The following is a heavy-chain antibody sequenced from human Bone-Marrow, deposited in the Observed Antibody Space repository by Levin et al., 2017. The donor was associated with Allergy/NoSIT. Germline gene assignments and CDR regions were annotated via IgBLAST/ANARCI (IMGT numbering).Heavy chain of an antibody. Sequence: SETLSLTCTVSGGSISSYYWSWIRQPPGKGLEWIGYIYYSGSTNYNPSLKSRVTISVDTSKNQFSLKLSSVTAADTAVYYCARWAWGCSGGSCYPNWFDPWGQGTLVTVSS. V-gene: IGHV4-59*01. J-gene: IGHJ5*02. CDR2: IYYSGST. D-gene: IGHD2-15*01. CDR1: GGSISSYY. CDR3: ARWAWGCSGGSCYPNWFDP.